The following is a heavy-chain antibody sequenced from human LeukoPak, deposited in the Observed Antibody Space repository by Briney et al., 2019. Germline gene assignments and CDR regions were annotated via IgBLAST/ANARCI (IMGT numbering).Heavy chain of an antibody. CDR1: GFTFSSYG. D-gene: IGHD6-19*01. V-gene: IGHV3-23*01. J-gene: IGHJ5*02. CDR2: ISGSGGST. Sequence: GESLRLSCAASGFTFSSYGMSWVRQAPGKGLEWVSAISGSGGSTYYADSVKGRFTISRDNSKNTLYLQMNSLRAEDTAVYYCAKDKAAVADNWFDPWGQGTLVTVSS. CDR3: AKDKAAVADNWFDP.